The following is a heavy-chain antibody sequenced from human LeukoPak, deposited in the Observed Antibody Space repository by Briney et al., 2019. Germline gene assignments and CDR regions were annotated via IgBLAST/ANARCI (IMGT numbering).Heavy chain of an antibody. CDR3: ARGGPQNYDFWSGYSRVQTTHYGMDV. J-gene: IGHJ6*02. CDR2: INGDGSST. V-gene: IGHV3-74*01. Sequence: GGSLRLSCAASGFTFSSYWMHWVRQAPGKGLVRVSRINGDGSSTSYADSVKGRFTISRDNAKNTLYLQMNSLRAEDTAVYYCARGGPQNYDFWSGYSRVQTTHYGMDVWGQGTTVTVSS. D-gene: IGHD3-3*01. CDR1: GFTFSSYW.